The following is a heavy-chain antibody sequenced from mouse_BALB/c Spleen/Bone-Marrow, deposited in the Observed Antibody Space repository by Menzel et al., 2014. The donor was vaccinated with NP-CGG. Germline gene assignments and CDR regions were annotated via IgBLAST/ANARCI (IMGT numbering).Heavy chain of an antibody. Sequence: EVNVAESGGGLVKLGGSLKLSCAASGFTFSSYYMSWVRQTPEKRLELVAAINGNGGPTYYPDTVKGRFTISRDNAKNILYLQMSSLKSDDTALYYCAKHQRGSSFYYFDYWGQGTTLTVSS. D-gene: IGHD1-1*01. J-gene: IGHJ2*01. CDR1: GFTFSSYY. V-gene: IGHV5-6-2*01. CDR2: INGNGGPT. CDR3: AKHQRGSSFYYFDY.